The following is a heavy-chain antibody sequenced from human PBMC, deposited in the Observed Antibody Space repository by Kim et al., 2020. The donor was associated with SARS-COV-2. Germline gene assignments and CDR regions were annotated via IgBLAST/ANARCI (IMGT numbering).Heavy chain of an antibody. Sequence: SETLSLTCTVSGGSISSYYWSWIRQPPGKGLEWIGYIYYSGSTNYNPSLKSRVTISVDTSKNQFSLKLSSVTGADTAVYYCARDGFYGDYGMGHYYGMDVWGQGTTVTVSS. CDR2: IYYSGST. J-gene: IGHJ6*02. V-gene: IGHV4-59*01. D-gene: IGHD4-17*01. CDR1: GGSISSYY. CDR3: ARDGFYGDYGMGHYYGMDV.